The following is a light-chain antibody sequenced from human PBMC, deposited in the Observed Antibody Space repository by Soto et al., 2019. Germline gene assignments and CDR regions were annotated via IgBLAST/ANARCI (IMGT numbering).Light chain of an antibody. CDR2: EVA. J-gene: IGLJ1*01. Sequence: QSVLTQPPSASGSLGQSITITCAGTSRDVGAYNFVSWYQQFPGRVPKLIVYEVAKRPSGVPDRFSGSKSGNTASLTVSGLQAEDEADYFCSSYAGKNNVYDFGTGTKLTVL. CDR1: SRDVGAYNF. CDR3: SSYAGKNNVYD. V-gene: IGLV2-8*01.